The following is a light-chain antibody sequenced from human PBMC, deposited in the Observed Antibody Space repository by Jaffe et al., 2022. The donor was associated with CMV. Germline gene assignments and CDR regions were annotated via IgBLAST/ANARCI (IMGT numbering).Light chain of an antibody. CDR2: DAS. J-gene: IGKJ4*01. CDR1: QSVNSY. CDR3: QQRYIWPPVT. V-gene: IGKV3-11*01. Sequence: EIVLTQSPATLSLSPGERATLSCRASQSVNSYLAWFQQRPGQAPRLLIYDASNRATGIPARFSGSGSGTDFTLTISSLEPEDFAVYYCQQRYIWPPVTFGGGTRVEIK.